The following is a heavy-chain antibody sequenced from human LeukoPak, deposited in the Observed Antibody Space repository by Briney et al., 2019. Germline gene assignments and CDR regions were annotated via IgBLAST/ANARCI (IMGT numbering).Heavy chain of an antibody. Sequence: SETLSLTCAVYGGSFSGYYWSWIRQPPGKGLEWIGEINHSGSTNYNPSLKSRVTISVDTSRNQFSLKLSSVTAADTAVYYCARGGGDSSGCYLDYWGQGTLVTVSS. J-gene: IGHJ4*02. CDR2: INHSGST. CDR1: GGSFSGYY. V-gene: IGHV4-34*01. D-gene: IGHD3-22*01. CDR3: ARGGGDSSGCYLDY.